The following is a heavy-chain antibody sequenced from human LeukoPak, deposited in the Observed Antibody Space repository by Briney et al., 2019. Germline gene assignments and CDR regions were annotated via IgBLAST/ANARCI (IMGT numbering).Heavy chain of an antibody. CDR1: GFSFSGYA. CDR2: IGLSGGST. CDR3: ARKELTTPRIFLDV. Sequence: PGGSLRLSCAASGFSFSGYAMSWVRQAPGKGLEWVSGIGLSGGSTFYADSVKGRFTISRDNSKNTLYQQMNSLRAEDTAIYYCARKELTTPRIFLDVWGQGTTVAVSS. J-gene: IGHJ6*02. D-gene: IGHD4-11*01. V-gene: IGHV3-23*01.